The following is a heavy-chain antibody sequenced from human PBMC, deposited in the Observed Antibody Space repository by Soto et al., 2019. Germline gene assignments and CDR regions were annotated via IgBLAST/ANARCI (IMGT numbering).Heavy chain of an antibody. CDR1: GGSFSGYY. CDR3: ARGPWYDYIWGSYRPYYFDY. CDR2: INHSGST. Sequence: SETLSLTCAVYGGSFSGYYWSWIRQPPGKGLEWIGEINHSGSTNYNPSLKSRVTISVDTSKNQFSLKLSSVTAADTAVYYCARGPWYDYIWGSYRPYYFDYWGQGTLVTVSS. V-gene: IGHV4-34*01. D-gene: IGHD3-16*02. J-gene: IGHJ4*02.